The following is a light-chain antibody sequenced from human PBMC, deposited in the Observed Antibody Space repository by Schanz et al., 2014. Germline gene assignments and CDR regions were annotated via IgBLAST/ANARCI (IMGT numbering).Light chain of an antibody. CDR1: QSVDSNF. J-gene: IGKJ4*01. Sequence: EIVLTQSPGTLSLSPGERATLSCRASQSVDSNFLGWFQQKPGQAPRLLIYGTSSRASGIPNRFIGSGSGTDFTLTISRLEPEDFAVYFCQQRRDWPLTFGGGTKVEIK. CDR3: QQRRDWPLT. V-gene: IGKV3D-20*02. CDR2: GTS.